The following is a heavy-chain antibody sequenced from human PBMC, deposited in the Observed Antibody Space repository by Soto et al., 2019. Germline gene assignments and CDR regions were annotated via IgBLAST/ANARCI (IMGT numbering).Heavy chain of an antibody. Sequence: GGSLRLSCAASGFTFSSYWMHWVRQAPGKGLVWVSRINSDGSSTSYADSVKGRFTISRDNAKNTLYLQMNSLRAEDTAVYYCARGPLYCSSTSCYPGYYYYMDVWGKGTTVTVSS. CDR2: INSDGSST. V-gene: IGHV3-74*01. CDR1: GFTFSSYW. D-gene: IGHD2-2*01. CDR3: ARGPLYCSSTSCYPGYYYYMDV. J-gene: IGHJ6*03.